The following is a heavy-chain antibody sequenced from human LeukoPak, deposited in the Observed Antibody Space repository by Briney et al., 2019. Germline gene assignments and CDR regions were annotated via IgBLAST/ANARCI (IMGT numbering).Heavy chain of an antibody. CDR2: INPSSGGT. V-gene: IGHV1-2*02. CDR3: ARTKPSSYHASVFAY. Sequence: ASVKVSCKASGYTFTGYYMHWVRQAPGQGLEWMGWINPSSGGTNYAQKFQGRVTMTRDTSISTAYMELSRLRSDDTAVYYCARTKPSSYHASVFAYWGQGTLVTVSS. J-gene: IGHJ4*02. D-gene: IGHD6-13*01. CDR1: GYTFTGYY.